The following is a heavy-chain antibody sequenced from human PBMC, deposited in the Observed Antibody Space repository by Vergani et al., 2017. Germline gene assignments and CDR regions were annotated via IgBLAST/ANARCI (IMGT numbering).Heavy chain of an antibody. CDR3: ARDRSHCSGGSCYSFGRYYMDV. V-gene: IGHV3-11*06. CDR1: GFTFSDYY. Sequence: VQLVESGGGLVQPGGSLRLSCAASGFTFSDYYMSWIRQAPGKGLEWVSYISSSSSYTNYADSVKGRFTISRDNAKNSLYLQMNSLRAEDTAVYYCARDRSHCSGGSCYSFGRYYMDVWGKGTTVTVSS. D-gene: IGHD2-15*01. CDR2: ISSSSSYT. J-gene: IGHJ6*03.